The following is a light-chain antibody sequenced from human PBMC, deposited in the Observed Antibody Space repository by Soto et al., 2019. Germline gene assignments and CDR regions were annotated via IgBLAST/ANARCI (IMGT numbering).Light chain of an antibody. CDR1: SSNIGDNT. V-gene: IGLV1-44*01. Sequence: QSVLTQPPSASGTPGQRVTISCSGGSSNIGDNTVNWYQQLPGTAPKLLIYSNNQRPSGVPDRFSGSKSGTSASLAISGLRSEDEADYYCAAWDDRLFWVFGGGTKVTVL. CDR2: SNN. CDR3: AAWDDRLFWV. J-gene: IGLJ3*02.